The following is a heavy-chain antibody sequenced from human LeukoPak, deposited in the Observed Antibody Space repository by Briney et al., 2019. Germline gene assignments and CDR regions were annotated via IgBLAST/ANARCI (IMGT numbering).Heavy chain of an antibody. CDR2: ISAYNGNT. CDR3: ARAGIVGATEDAFDI. CDR1: GYTFTSYG. D-gene: IGHD1-26*01. V-gene: IGHV1-18*01. J-gene: IGHJ3*02. Sequence: ASVKVSCKASGYTFTSYGISWVRQAPGQGLEWMGWISAYNGNTNYAQKLQGRVTMTTDTSTSTAYMELRSLRSDDTAVYYRARAGIVGATEDAFDIWGQGTMVTVSS.